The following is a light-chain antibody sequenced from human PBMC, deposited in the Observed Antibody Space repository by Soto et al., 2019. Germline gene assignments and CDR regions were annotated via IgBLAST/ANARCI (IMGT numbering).Light chain of an antibody. CDR1: SSDVGGYNY. Sequence: QSVLTQPPSASGSPGQSVTIPCTGTSSDVGGYNYVSWYQQHPDKAPKVMIYEVSQRPSGVPDRFSASKSGNTASLTVAGLQAEDEADYYCSSYAGSNNNDVFGTGTKVTVL. CDR3: SSYAGSNNNDV. CDR2: EVS. V-gene: IGLV2-8*01. J-gene: IGLJ1*01.